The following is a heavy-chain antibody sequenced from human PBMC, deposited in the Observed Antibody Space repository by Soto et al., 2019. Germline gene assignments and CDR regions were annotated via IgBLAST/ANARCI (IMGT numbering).Heavy chain of an antibody. CDR2: IIPIFGTA. CDR1: GGTFSSNA. V-gene: IGHV1-69*13. J-gene: IGHJ5*02. CDR3: ARADRAYCGGDCYFWWFDP. Sequence: SVKVSCKASGGTFSSNAISWVRQAPGQGLEWMGGIIPIFGTANYAQKFQGRVTITADESTSTAYMELSSLRSEDTAVYYCARADRAYCGGDCYFWWFDPWGQGTLVTVSS. D-gene: IGHD2-21*02.